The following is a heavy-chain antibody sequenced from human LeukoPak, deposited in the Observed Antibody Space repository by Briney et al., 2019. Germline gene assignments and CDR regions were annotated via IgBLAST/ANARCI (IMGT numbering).Heavy chain of an antibody. D-gene: IGHD6-19*01. J-gene: IGHJ4*02. V-gene: IGHV3-53*01. Sequence: PGGSLKISCAASGFTVSTNYFSWVRQAQGKGLEWVSSIYSDGRTYYADSVKGRFTISRDNFKNSVYLQMNSLRAEDTAVYYCTRDPTSVADRGDYWGQGTLVTVSS. CDR1: GFTVSTNY. CDR3: TRDPTSVADRGDY. CDR2: IYSDGRT.